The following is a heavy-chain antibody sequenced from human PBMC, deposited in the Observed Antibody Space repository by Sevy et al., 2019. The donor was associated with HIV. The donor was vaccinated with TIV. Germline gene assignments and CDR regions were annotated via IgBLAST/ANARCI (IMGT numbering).Heavy chain of an antibody. V-gene: IGHV3-21*01. CDR2: ISSSSSYI. Sequence: GGSLRLSCAASGFTFSSYSMNWVRQAPGKGLEWVSSISSSSSYIYYADSVKGRFTISRDNAKNSLYLQMNSLRAEDTAVYYWAREELYGDYGFDYWGQGTLVTVSS. CDR3: AREELYGDYGFDY. J-gene: IGHJ4*02. D-gene: IGHD4-17*01. CDR1: GFTFSSYS.